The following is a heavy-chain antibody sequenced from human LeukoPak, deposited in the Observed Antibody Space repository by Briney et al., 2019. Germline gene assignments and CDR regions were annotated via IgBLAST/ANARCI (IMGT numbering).Heavy chain of an antibody. V-gene: IGHV3-48*01. D-gene: IGHD2-2*01. Sequence: GGSLRLSCAASGFTFSSYSMNWVRQAPGKGLEWVSYISSSSSTIYYADSVKGRFTISRDNAKNSLYLQMNSLRAKDTAVYYCALYCSSTSCYRNTGDYYYYMDVWGKGTTVTVSS. CDR2: ISSSSSTI. CDR1: GFTFSSYS. J-gene: IGHJ6*03. CDR3: ALYCSSTSCYRNTGDYYYYMDV.